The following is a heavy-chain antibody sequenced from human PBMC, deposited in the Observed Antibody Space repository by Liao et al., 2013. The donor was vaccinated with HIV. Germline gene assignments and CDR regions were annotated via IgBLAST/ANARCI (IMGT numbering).Heavy chain of an antibody. Sequence: QVQLQESGPGLMKPSETLSLTCSVSGGSINSFYWSWIRQPPGKGLEWVASIADSGGTNSNPSLKSRVTISVDTSKNQFSLKLSSVTAADTAVYYCARDPTLYDISIWGQGTMVTVSS. CDR3: ARDPTLYDISI. CDR2: IADSGGT. V-gene: IGHV4-59*01. D-gene: IGHD3-9*01. CDR1: GGSINSFY. J-gene: IGHJ3*02.